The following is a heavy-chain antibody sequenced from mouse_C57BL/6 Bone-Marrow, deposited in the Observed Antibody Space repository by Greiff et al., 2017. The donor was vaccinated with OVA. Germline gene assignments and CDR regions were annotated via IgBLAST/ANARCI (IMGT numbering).Heavy chain of an antibody. V-gene: IGHV5-4*03. Sequence: DVKLVDSGGGLVKPGGSLKLSCAASGFTFSSYAMSWVRQTPDKRLEWVATISDGGSYTYYPDNVKGRFTISRDNAKNNLYLQMSHLKSEDTAMYYCADLRFSFDYWGQGTTLTVSS. CDR1: GFTFSSYA. CDR3: ADLRFSFDY. CDR2: ISDGGSYT. J-gene: IGHJ2*01.